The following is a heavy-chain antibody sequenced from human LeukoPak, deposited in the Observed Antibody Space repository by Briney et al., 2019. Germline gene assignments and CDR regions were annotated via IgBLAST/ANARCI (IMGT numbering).Heavy chain of an antibody. Sequence: ASVKVSCKASGYTFTGYYMHWVRQAPGQGLEWMGWINPKRGDTNYAQKFQGRVTMTRDTSISTVYMELSRLRSDDTAVYYCARGIWSTTLTAYYLDYWGQGTLVTVSS. CDR2: INPKRGDT. CDR1: GYTFTGYY. J-gene: IGHJ4*02. V-gene: IGHV1-2*02. D-gene: IGHD2-21*02. CDR3: ARGIWSTTLTAYYLDY.